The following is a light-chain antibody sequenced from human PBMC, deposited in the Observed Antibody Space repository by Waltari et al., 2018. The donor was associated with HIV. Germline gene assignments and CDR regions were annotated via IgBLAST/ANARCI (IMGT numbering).Light chain of an antibody. V-gene: IGKV1-39*01. J-gene: IGKJ1*01. CDR3: QQSYSTPQT. Sequence: DIQMTQSPSSPSASVGDRVTITCRASQNINNYLNRYQQKPGKAPNLLIYAASSLQSGVPSRFSGSGSGTDFTLTISSLQPEDFATYHCQQSYSTPQTFGQGTKVDIK. CDR2: AAS. CDR1: QNINNY.